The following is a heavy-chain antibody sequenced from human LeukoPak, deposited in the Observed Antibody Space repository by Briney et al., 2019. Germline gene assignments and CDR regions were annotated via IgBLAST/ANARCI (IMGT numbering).Heavy chain of an antibody. V-gene: IGHV3-74*01. J-gene: IGHJ4*02. CDR1: GFTFSSYW. D-gene: IGHD4-17*01. Sequence: GGSLRLSCAASGFTFSSYWMHWVRQAPGKGLVWVSCLNSDGSSTSYADSVGGRFTISRDNAKNTLYLQMNSLRAEDTAVYYCASLTTVTKTNYWGQGTLVTVSS. CDR2: LNSDGSST. CDR3: ASLTTVTKTNY.